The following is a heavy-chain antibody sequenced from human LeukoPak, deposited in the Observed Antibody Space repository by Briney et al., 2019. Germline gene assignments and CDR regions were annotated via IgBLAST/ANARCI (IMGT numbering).Heavy chain of an antibody. J-gene: IGHJ4*02. V-gene: IGHV4-4*08. CDR2: SHTGGSI. D-gene: IGHD3-10*01. Sequence: SETLSLTCTVSGVSISGFYWNWIRQPPRKGLEWVGYSHTGGSISSNPSLNSRVAFSMDTSKNQVSLRLNSVTATDTAVYYCARRRGGFGEGEFDYWGQGIPVSVST. CDR1: GVSISGFY. CDR3: ARRRGGFGEGEFDY.